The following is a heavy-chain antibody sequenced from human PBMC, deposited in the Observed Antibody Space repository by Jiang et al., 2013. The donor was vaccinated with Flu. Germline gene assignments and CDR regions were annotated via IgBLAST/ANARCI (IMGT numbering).Heavy chain of an antibody. D-gene: IGHD3-22*01. CDR1: GYTFTGYY. J-gene: IGHJ6*02. Sequence: KASGYTFTGYYMHWVRQAPGQGLGWMGWINPNSGGTNYAQKFQGRVTMTRDTSISTAYMELSRLRSDDTAVYYCARGPLAITMIVVVTQRVGMDVWGQGTTVTVSS. CDR3: ARGPLAITMIVVVTQRVGMDV. CDR2: INPNSGGT. V-gene: IGHV1-2*02.